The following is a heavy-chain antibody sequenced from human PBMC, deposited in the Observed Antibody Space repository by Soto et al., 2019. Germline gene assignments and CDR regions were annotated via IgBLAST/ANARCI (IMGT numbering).Heavy chain of an antibody. J-gene: IGHJ6*02. Sequence: QVQLVQSGAEVKKPGSSVKVSCKASGGTFSSYAISWVRQAPGQGLEWMGGIIPIFGTANYAQKFQGRVTITADESTSTAYMELSSLRSEDTAVYYGARGTKQLVYYYYYGMDVWGQGTTVPVSS. CDR3: ARGTKQLVYYYYYGMDV. D-gene: IGHD6-6*01. CDR2: IIPIFGTA. V-gene: IGHV1-69*01. CDR1: GGTFSSYA.